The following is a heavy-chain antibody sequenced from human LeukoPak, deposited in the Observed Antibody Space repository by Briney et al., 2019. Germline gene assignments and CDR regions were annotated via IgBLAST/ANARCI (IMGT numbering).Heavy chain of an antibody. CDR3: ARGYDFWRGYYLFRYYYMDV. V-gene: IGHV3-30*03. CDR2: ISNDGTIQ. J-gene: IGHJ6*03. Sequence: PGGSLRLSCAASGFTFSSYGMSWVRQAPGKGLEWLAVISNDGTIQYYADSVKGRFTISRDNAKNSLYLQMNSLRAEDTAVYYCARGYDFWRGYYLFRYYYMDVWGKGTTVSVSS. D-gene: IGHD3-3*01. CDR1: GFTFSSYG.